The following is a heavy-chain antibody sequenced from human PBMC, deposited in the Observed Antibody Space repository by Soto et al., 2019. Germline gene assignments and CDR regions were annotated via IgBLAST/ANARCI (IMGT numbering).Heavy chain of an antibody. CDR3: ARLTHPLLAAAGTYWFDP. CDR1: GGSISSYY. CDR2: IYYSGST. J-gene: IGHJ5*02. Sequence: PSETLSLTCTVSGGSISSYYWSWIRQPPGKGLEWIGYIYYSGSTNYNPSLKSRVTISVDTSKNQFSLKLSSVTAADTAVYYCARLTHPLLAAAGTYWFDPWGQGTLVTVS. D-gene: IGHD6-13*01. V-gene: IGHV4-59*08.